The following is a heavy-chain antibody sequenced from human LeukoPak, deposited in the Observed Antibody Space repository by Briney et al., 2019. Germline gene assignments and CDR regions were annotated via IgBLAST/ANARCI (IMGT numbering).Heavy chain of an antibody. CDR3: AREAAAGWVED. J-gene: IGHJ4*02. CDR2: TYYRSKWYN. D-gene: IGHD6-13*01. V-gene: IGHV6-1*01. Sequence: SQTLSLTCVISGDSVSSNSAVWNWIRQSPSRGLEWLGRTYYRSKWYNDYAVSVKSRITINPDTSKNQFSLQLSSVTPEDTAMNYCAREAAAGWVEDWGQGALVTVSS. CDR1: GDSVSSNSAV.